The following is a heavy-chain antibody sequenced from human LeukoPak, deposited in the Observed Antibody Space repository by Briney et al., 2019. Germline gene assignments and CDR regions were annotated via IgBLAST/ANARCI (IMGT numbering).Heavy chain of an antibody. D-gene: IGHD3-22*01. CDR2: IYYSGST. V-gene: IGHV4-59*08. J-gene: IGHJ3*02. CDR3: ARQAGYYDSSGYLNDAFDI. Sequence: PSETLSLTCTVSVSGGSVTSYYWNWIRQPPGKGLEWIGYIYYSGSTNYSPSLKSRVTMSVDTSKNQFSLRLSSVTAADTAVYYCARQAGYYDSSGYLNDAFDIWGQGTTVTVSS. CDR1: GGSVTSYY.